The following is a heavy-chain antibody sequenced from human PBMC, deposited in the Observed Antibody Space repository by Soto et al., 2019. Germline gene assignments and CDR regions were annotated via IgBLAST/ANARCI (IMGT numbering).Heavy chain of an antibody. J-gene: IGHJ4*02. D-gene: IGHD2-2*01. CDR2: ISAYNGNT. CDR3: ARGDDCSSTSCYAYYFDY. CDR1: GYTFTSYG. Sequence: GASVKVSCKASGYTFTSYGISWVRQAPGQGLEWMGWISAYNGNTNYAQKLQGRVTMTTDTSTSTAYMELRSLRSDDTAVYYCARGDDCSSTSCYAYYFDYWGQGTLVTVSS. V-gene: IGHV1-18*01.